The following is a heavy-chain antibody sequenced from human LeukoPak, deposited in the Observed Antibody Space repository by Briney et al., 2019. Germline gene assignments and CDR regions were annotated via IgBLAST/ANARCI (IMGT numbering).Heavy chain of an antibody. CDR1: GASISSYY. V-gene: IGHV4-4*07. CDR2: IYTSGNT. Sequence: SQTLSLTSTVSGASISSYYLSWIRQPAGKGLEWIGRIYTSGNTNYNPSLKSRVTMSLDTSKNQFSLKLSSVTAAETAVYYCARDYDPTWGQGTMVTVSS. D-gene: IGHD3-22*01. J-gene: IGHJ3*01. CDR3: ARDYDPT.